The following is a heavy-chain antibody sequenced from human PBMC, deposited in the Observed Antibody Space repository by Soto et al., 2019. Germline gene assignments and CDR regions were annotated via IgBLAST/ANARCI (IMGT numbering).Heavy chain of an antibody. CDR2: ISSSSSTI. D-gene: IGHD6-19*01. V-gene: IGHV3-48*02. CDR3: ARDEYVVAVASLDY. CDR1: GFTFSSYS. J-gene: IGHJ4*02. Sequence: GGSLRLSCAASGFTFSSYSMNWVRQAPGKGLEWVSYISSSSSTIYYADSVKGRFTISRDNAKNSLYLQMNSVRDEDTAVYYCARDEYVVAVASLDYWGQGTLVTASS.